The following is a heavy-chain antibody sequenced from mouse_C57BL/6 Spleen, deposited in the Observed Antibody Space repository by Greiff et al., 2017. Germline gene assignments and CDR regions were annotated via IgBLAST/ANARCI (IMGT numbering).Heavy chain of an antibody. Sequence: QVQLKESGAELAKPGASVKLSCKASGYTITSYWMHWVKQRPGQGLEWIGYINPSSGYTKYNQKFKDKATLTADKSSSTAYMQLSSLTSEDSAVYYCARYYDYDDSLDYWGQGTTLTVSS. CDR1: GYTITSYW. CDR2: INPSSGYT. D-gene: IGHD2-4*01. CDR3: ARYYDYDDSLDY. V-gene: IGHV1-7*01. J-gene: IGHJ2*01.